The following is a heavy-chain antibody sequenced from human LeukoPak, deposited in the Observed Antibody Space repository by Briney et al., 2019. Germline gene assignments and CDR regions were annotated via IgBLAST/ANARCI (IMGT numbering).Heavy chain of an antibody. CDR2: IYTSGST. Sequence: SQTLSLTCTVSGGSIGSGSYYWSWIRQPAGTGLEWIGRIYTSGSTNYNPSLKSRVTISVDTSKNQFSLKLSSVTAADTAVYYCARDLRRSGPAAYFDYWGQGTLVTVSS. CDR3: ARDLRRSGPAAYFDY. CDR1: GGSIGSGSYY. J-gene: IGHJ4*02. V-gene: IGHV4-61*02. D-gene: IGHD2-2*01.